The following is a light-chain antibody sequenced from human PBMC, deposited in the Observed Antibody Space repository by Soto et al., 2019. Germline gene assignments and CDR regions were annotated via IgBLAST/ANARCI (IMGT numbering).Light chain of an antibody. V-gene: IGKV3-20*01. CDR2: GAS. CDR3: QQYGGSPPQYT. Sequence: ESVLTQSPGTLSLSPGERATLSCRASQSVSSNYLAWYQQKPGQAPRLLIYGASSRATGIPDRFSGSGSGTDFPLTISRLEPEDFAVYYCQQYGGSPPQYTFGQGTKLEMK. J-gene: IGKJ2*01. CDR1: QSVSSNY.